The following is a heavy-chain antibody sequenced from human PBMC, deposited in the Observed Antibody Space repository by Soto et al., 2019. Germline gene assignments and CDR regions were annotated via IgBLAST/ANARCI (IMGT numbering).Heavy chain of an antibody. CDR2: IGNTLDTI. CDR1: EFAFSGHT. V-gene: IGHV3-48*02. Sequence: GGSLSLSCAASEFAFSGHTMNWVRPAPGKGLEWVAYIGNTLDTIYYADSVKGRFIISRDDAMKSVFLHMSSLRDDDTAVYYCARGDCSGGSCYGIDVWGRGTTVTVSS. CDR3: ARGDCSGGSCYGIDV. D-gene: IGHD2-15*01. J-gene: IGHJ6*02.